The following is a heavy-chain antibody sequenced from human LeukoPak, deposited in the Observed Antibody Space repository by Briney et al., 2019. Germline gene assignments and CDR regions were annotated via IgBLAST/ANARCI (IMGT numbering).Heavy chain of an antibody. V-gene: IGHV1-69*13. Sequence: ASVKVSCKASGGTFSSYAISWVRQAPGQGLEWMGGIIPIFGTANYAQKFQGRVTITADESTSTAYMELSSLRSEDTAVYYCARVSSPAMIVVPRGAFDIWGQGTMVTVSS. CDR1: GGTFSSYA. CDR2: IIPIFGTA. D-gene: IGHD3-22*01. CDR3: ARVSSPAMIVVPRGAFDI. J-gene: IGHJ3*02.